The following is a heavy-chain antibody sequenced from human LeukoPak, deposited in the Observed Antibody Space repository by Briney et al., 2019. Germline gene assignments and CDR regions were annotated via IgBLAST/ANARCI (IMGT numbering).Heavy chain of an antibody. CDR2: IYYSGST. Sequence: SETLSLTCTVSGGSISSYYWSWIRQPPGKGLEWIGYIYYSGSTNYNPSLKSRVTISVDTSTNQFSLKLSSVTAADTAVYYCARDRYYYDSSGYYSRGFDYWGQGTLVTVSS. V-gene: IGHV4-59*01. CDR3: ARDRYYYDSSGYYSRGFDY. J-gene: IGHJ4*02. CDR1: GGSISSYY. D-gene: IGHD3-22*01.